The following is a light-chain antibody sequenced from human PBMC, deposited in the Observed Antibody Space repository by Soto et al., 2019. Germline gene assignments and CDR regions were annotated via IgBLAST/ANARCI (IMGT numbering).Light chain of an antibody. Sequence: EIVWTQSPGTLSLSPGERATLSCRASQSVSSSYLAWYQQKPGQAPRLLIYGASSRATGIPGRFSGSGSGTHFTLTISRLEPEDFAVYYCQQYGRSPFTFGPGATVDIK. CDR2: GAS. V-gene: IGKV3-20*01. CDR3: QQYGRSPFT. CDR1: QSVSSSY. J-gene: IGKJ3*01.